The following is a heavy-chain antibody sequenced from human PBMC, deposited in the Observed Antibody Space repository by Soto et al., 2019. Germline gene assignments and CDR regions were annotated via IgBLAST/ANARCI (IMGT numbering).Heavy chain of an antibody. V-gene: IGHV4-4*02. D-gene: IGHD4-17*01. CDR3: VKNGAYALDY. CDR1: GDSISSDNW. CDR2: IYRGTSP. J-gene: IGHJ4*02. Sequence: SETLSLTFAVSGDSISSDNWWSWVRQPPEKGLEWIGEIYRGTSPTYNPSLESRVTISVDKSKNQFSLKLNSVTAAETAVYYCVKNGAYALDYWGQGTLVTVSS.